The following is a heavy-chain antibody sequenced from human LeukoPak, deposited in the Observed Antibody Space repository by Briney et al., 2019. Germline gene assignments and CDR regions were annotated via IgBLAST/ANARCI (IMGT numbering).Heavy chain of an antibody. J-gene: IGHJ4*02. D-gene: IGHD6-19*01. CDR1: GFTFDDYA. Sequence: GRSLRLSCAASGFTFDDYAMHWVRQAPGKGLEWVSGISWNSGSIGYADSVKGRFTISRDNAKNSLYLQMNSLRAEDTALYYCAKDGTGYSSGWFRSWGQGTLVTVSS. V-gene: IGHV3-9*01. CDR3: AKDGTGYSSGWFRS. CDR2: ISWNSGSI.